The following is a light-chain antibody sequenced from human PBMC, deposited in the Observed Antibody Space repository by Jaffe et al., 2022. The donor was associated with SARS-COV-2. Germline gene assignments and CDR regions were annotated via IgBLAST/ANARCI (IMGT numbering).Light chain of an antibody. CDR3: QQYGTSPGT. Sequence: EIVLTQSPGTLSLSPGERATLSCRASQSVSRNYLAWYQQKPGQAPRLLIYGASSRATGIPDRFSGSGSGTDFTLTISRLEPEDFAVYYCQQYGTSPGTFGQGTKVEI. CDR2: GAS. V-gene: IGKV3-20*01. CDR1: QSVSRNY. J-gene: IGKJ1*01.